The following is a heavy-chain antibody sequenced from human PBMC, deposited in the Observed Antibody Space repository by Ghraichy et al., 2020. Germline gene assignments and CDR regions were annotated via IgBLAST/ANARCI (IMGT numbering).Heavy chain of an antibody. CDR1: GFTFSSYS. CDR3: ARDRILASSSAGPGAYYYYGMDV. D-gene: IGHD5-18*01. V-gene: IGHV3-21*04. CDR2: ISSSSSYI. J-gene: IGHJ6*02. Sequence: LSLTCAASGFTFSSYSMNWVRQAPGKGLEWVSSISSSSSYIYYADSVKGRFTISRDNAKNSLYLQMNSLRAEDTAVYYCARDRILASSSAGPGAYYYYGMDVWGQGTTVTVSS.